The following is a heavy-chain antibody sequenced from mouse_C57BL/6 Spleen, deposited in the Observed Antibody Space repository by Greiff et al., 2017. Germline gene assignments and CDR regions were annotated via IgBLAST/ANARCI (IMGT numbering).Heavy chain of an antibody. D-gene: IGHD3-2*02. Sequence: VQLQQPGAELVMPGASVKLSCKASGYTFTSYWMHWVKQRPGQGLEWIGEIDPSDSYTNYNQKFKGKSTLTVDKSSSTAYMQLSSLTSEDSAVXYCARQGSSGYGDAMDYWGQGASVTASS. CDR1: GYTFTSYW. CDR3: ARQGSSGYGDAMDY. V-gene: IGHV1-69*01. J-gene: IGHJ4*01. CDR2: IDPSDSYT.